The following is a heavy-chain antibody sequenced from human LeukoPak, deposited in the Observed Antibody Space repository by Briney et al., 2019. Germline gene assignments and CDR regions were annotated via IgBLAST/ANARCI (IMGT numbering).Heavy chain of an antibody. CDR3: ARGGRPCSGGSCYWGGIYYYYGMDV. J-gene: IGHJ6*02. CDR1: GGTFSSYA. V-gene: IGHV1-8*02. CDR2: MNPNSGNT. Sequence: ASVKVSCKASGGTFSSYAISWVRQAPGQGLEWMGWMNPNSGNTGYAQKFQGRVTMTRNTSISTAYMELSSLRSEDTAVYYCARGGRPCSGGSCYWGGIYYYYGMDVWGQGTTVTVSS. D-gene: IGHD2-15*01.